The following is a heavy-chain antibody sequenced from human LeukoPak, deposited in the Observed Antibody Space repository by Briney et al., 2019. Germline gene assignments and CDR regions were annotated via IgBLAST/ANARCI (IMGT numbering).Heavy chain of an antibody. Sequence: ASVKVSCKASGYTFTSYYMHWVRQAPGQGLEWMGIINPSGGSTSYAQKFQGRVTMTRDTSTSTVYMELSSLRSEDTAAYYCARDDGNPTYCGGDCYSGWFDPWGQGTLVTVSS. CDR3: ARDDGNPTYCGGDCYSGWFDP. D-gene: IGHD2-21*01. CDR2: INPSGGST. CDR1: GYTFTSYY. J-gene: IGHJ5*02. V-gene: IGHV1-46*01.